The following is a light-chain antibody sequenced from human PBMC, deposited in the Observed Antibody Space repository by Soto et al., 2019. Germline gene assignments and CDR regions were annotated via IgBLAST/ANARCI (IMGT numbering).Light chain of an antibody. Sequence: EIVLTQCPATLSLSPGNRATLSCRASQSVSSYLAWYQQKPGQAPRLLIYDASTRATGIPARFSGSGSGTDFTLTITGLEPEDFAVYYCQQRSDWPSTFGGGTKVEIK. CDR2: DAS. CDR3: QQRSDWPST. CDR1: QSVSSY. V-gene: IGKV3-11*01. J-gene: IGKJ4*01.